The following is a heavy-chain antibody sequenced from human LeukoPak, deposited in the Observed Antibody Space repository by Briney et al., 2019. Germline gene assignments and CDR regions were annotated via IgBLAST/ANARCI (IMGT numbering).Heavy chain of an antibody. CDR1: GGSISSSSYY. Sequence: SETLSLTCTVSGGSISSSSYYWGWIRQPPGKGLEWIGSIYYSGSTYYNPSLKSRVTISVDMSKNQFSLKLSSVTAADTAVYYCARRRPTGDAFDIWGQGTMVTVSS. V-gene: IGHV4-39*01. CDR3: ARRRPTGDAFDI. D-gene: IGHD7-27*01. CDR2: IYYSGST. J-gene: IGHJ3*02.